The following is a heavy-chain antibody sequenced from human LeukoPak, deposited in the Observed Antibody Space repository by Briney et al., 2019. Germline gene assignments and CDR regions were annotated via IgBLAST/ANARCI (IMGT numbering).Heavy chain of an antibody. Sequence: GGSLRLSCAASGFTFSSYSMNWVRQAPGKGLEWVSSISSSSSYVYYADPVKGRFTISRDNAKNSLYLQMNSLRAEDTAVYYCAREERWHHDAFDIWGQGAMVTVSS. J-gene: IGHJ3*02. CDR2: ISSSSSYV. D-gene: IGHD4-23*01. CDR1: GFTFSSYS. CDR3: AREERWHHDAFDI. V-gene: IGHV3-21*01.